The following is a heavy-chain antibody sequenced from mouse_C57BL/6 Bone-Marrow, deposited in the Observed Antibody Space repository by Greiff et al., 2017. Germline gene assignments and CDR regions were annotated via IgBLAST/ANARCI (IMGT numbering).Heavy chain of an antibody. V-gene: IGHV5-6*01. CDR3: ARQEVYYDYPYFDY. CDR2: ISSGGSYT. D-gene: IGHD2-4*01. Sequence: EVHLVESGGDLVKPGGSLKLSCAASGFTFSSYGMSWVRQTPDKRLEWVATISSGGSYTYYPDSVKGRFTISRDNAKNTLYLQMSSLKSEDTAMYYCARQEVYYDYPYFDYWGQGTTLTVSS. J-gene: IGHJ2*01. CDR1: GFTFSSYG.